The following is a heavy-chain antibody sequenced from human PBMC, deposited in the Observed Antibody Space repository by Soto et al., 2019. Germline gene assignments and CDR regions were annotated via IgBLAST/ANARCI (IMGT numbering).Heavy chain of an antibody. CDR1: GFTLSNYA. CDR2: ISGGGVTT. CDR3: AKRFCSTTTCLSLDFFYYMDV. Sequence: GGSLRLSCAASGFTLSNYATSWVRQAPGKGLEWVSGISGGGVTTYYADSVKGRFTVSRDNSQNTVYLQMNSLRAEDSAVYYCAKRFCSTTTCLSLDFFYYMDVWGKGTTVTVSS. V-gene: IGHV3-23*01. J-gene: IGHJ6*03. D-gene: IGHD2-2*01.